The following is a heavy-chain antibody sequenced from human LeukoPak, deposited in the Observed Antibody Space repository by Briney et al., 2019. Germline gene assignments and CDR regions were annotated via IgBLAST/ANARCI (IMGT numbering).Heavy chain of an antibody. CDR2: IYPGDSDT. Sequence: KVSCKGSGYSFTSYWIGWVRQMPGKGLEWMGIIYPGDSDTRYSPSFQGQVTISADKSISTAYLQWSSLKASDTAMYYCARSPPNNYGDYPRDFDYWGQGTLVTVSS. D-gene: IGHD4-17*01. V-gene: IGHV5-51*01. CDR1: GYSFTSYW. J-gene: IGHJ4*02. CDR3: ARSPPNNYGDYPRDFDY.